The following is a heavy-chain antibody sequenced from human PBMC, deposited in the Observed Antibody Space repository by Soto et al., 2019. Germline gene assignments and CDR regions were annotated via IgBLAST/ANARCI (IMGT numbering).Heavy chain of an antibody. Sequence: GGSLRLSCAASGFTFSTYWMSWVRQAPGKGLEWVANIKQDGSEKWYVDSVKGRFTISRDNAKKSLFLHMNSLRVEDTAVYYCARGDYHDTSGPFSDAFDVWGQGTMVTVSS. CDR3: ARGDYHDTSGPFSDAFDV. J-gene: IGHJ3*01. V-gene: IGHV3-7*04. CDR2: IKQDGSEK. D-gene: IGHD3-22*01. CDR1: GFTFSTYW.